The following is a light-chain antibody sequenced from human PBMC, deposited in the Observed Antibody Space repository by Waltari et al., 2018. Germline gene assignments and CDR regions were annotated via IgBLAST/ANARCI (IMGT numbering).Light chain of an antibody. J-gene: IGKJ1*01. Sequence: EIVLTQSPGTLSLSPGERATLSCRASQSVSSSYLAWYQQKTGQAPRVLIHGASNRATGLPDRFSGRGSGTDLTPTTRXLEPEDFAVYYCQQYGSSPWTFGQGTKVEIK. V-gene: IGKV3-20*01. CDR1: QSVSSSY. CDR3: QQYGSSPWT. CDR2: GAS.